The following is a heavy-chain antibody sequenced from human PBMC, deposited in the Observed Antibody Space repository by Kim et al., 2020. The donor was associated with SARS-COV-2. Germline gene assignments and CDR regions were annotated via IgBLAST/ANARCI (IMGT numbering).Heavy chain of an antibody. V-gene: IGHV3-64*01. CDR1: GFTFSSYA. D-gene: IGHD6-13*01. CDR3: ARDRAAAGMVGYFDY. Sequence: GSLRLSCAASGFTFSSYAMHWVRQAPGKGLEYVSAISSNGGSTYYANSVKGRFTISRDNSKNTLYLQMGSLRAEDMAVYYCARDRAAAGMVGYFDYWGQ. CDR2: ISSNGGST. J-gene: IGHJ4*02.